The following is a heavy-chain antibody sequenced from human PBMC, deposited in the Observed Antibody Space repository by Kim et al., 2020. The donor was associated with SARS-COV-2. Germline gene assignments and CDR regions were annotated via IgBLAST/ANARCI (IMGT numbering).Heavy chain of an antibody. J-gene: IGHJ6*02. CDR1: GFTFDDYA. Sequence: GGSLRLSCAASGFTFDDYAMHWVRQAPGKGLEWVSLISGDGGSTYYADSVKGRFTISRDNSKNSLYLQMNSLRTEDTALYYCAKDRLGCSSTSCQPGSYYYYGMDVWGQGTTVTVSS. CDR3: AKDRLGCSSTSCQPGSYYYYGMDV. D-gene: IGHD2-2*01. V-gene: IGHV3-43*02. CDR2: ISGDGGST.